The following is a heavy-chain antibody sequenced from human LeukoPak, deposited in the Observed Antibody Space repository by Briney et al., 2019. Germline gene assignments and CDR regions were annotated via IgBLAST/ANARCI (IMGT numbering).Heavy chain of an antibody. Sequence: SETLSLTCAVYGGSFSGYYWSWIRQPPGKGLEWIGEINHSGSTNYNPSLKSRVTISVDTSKNQFSLKLRFVTAADTAVYYCARPIVVVPLRAFDIWGQGTMVTVSS. V-gene: IGHV4-34*01. CDR3: ARPIVVVPLRAFDI. CDR1: GGSFSGYY. CDR2: INHSGST. J-gene: IGHJ3*02. D-gene: IGHD2-21*01.